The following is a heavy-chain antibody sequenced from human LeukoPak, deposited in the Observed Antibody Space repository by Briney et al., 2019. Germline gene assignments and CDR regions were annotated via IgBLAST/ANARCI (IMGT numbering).Heavy chain of an antibody. CDR1: GFTFSSYW. J-gene: IGHJ6*03. CDR2: IKQDGSEK. Sequence: GGSLRLSCAASGFTFSSYWMSWVRQAPGKGLEWVANIKQDGSEKYYVDSVKGRFTISRDNAKNSLYLQMNSLRAEDTVVYYCARQGTRSYYYYMDVWGKGTTVTVSS. D-gene: IGHD2-2*01. CDR3: ARQGTRSYYYYMDV. V-gene: IGHV3-7*01.